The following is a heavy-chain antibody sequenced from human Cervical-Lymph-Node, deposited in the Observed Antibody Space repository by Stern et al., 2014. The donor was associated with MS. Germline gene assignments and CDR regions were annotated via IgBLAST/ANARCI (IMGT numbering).Heavy chain of an antibody. V-gene: IGHV3-48*01. CDR2: ISSSSSTI. D-gene: IGHD4-17*01. Sequence: EVQLVQSGGGLVQPGGSLRLSCAASGFTFSSYSMNWVRQAPGKGLEWVSYISSSSSTIYYADSVKGRFTISRDNAKNSLYLQMNSLRAEDTAVYYCASRHMTTVTYFDYWGQGTLVTVSS. CDR3: ASRHMTTVTYFDY. J-gene: IGHJ4*02. CDR1: GFTFSSYS.